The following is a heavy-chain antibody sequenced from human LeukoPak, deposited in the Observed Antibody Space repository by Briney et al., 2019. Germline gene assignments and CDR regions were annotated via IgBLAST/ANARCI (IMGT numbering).Heavy chain of an antibody. V-gene: IGHV3-23*01. CDR1: GFIFSSYG. CDR2: ISGSVRST. CDR3: AKDQLNRFCSGGSCSITHDS. Sequence: GGSLRLSCAASGFIFSSYGMSWVRQAPGQGLEWVSAISGSVRSTYYSDSVKGRFTISKDTSKNTLYLQMNSLRAEDTAIYYCAKDQLNRFCSGGSCSITHDSWGQGTLVTVSS. J-gene: IGHJ4*02. D-gene: IGHD2-15*01.